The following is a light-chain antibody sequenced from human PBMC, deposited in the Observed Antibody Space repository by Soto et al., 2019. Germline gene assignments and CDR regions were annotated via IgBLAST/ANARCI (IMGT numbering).Light chain of an antibody. CDR1: QRVSSH. CDR3: QQSYTPPWK. J-gene: IGKJ1*01. Sequence: ETVMTQSPVTLSVSPGDTATLSCRASQRVSSHLAWYQQKPGQAPRLLIYAASTRATGIPVRFSGSGSGTVFTLTISGLQPEDFATYICQQSYTPPWKFGQGTKVDIK. CDR2: AAS. V-gene: IGKV3-15*01.